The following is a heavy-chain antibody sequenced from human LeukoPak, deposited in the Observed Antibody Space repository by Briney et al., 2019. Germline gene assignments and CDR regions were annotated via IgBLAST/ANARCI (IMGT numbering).Heavy chain of an antibody. V-gene: IGHV4-34*01. Sequence: SETLSLTCAVYGGSFSGYYWSWIRQPPGKGLEWIGEINHSGSTNYNPSLKSRVTISVDTSKNQFSLKLSSVTAADTAVCYCARVVGRRWLQSTPVYFDYWGQGTLVTVSS. J-gene: IGHJ4*02. CDR3: ARVVGRRWLQSTPVYFDY. CDR1: GGSFSGYY. D-gene: IGHD5-24*01. CDR2: INHSGST.